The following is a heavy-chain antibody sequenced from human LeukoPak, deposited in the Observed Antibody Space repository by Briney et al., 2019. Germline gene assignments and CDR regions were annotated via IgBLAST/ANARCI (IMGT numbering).Heavy chain of an antibody. V-gene: IGHV4-34*01. CDR1: GGSFSGYY. J-gene: IGHJ4*02. CDR3: ARGLVDIVATTGTVFDY. CDR2: INHSGST. Sequence: SETLSLTCAVYGGSFSGYYWSWIRQPPGKGLEWIGEINHSGSTNYNLSLKSRVTISVDTSKNQFSLKLSSVTAADTAVYYCARGLVDIVATTGTVFDYWGQGTLVTVSS. D-gene: IGHD5-12*01.